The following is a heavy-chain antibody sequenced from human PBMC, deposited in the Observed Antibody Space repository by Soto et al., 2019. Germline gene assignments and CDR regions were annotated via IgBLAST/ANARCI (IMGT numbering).Heavy chain of an antibody. D-gene: IGHD4-17*01. J-gene: IGHJ5*02. CDR1: GGSISSGGYY. Sequence: SETLSLTCTVSGGSISSGGYYWSWIRQHPGKGLEWIGYIYYSGSTYYNPSLKSRVTISVDTSKNQFSLKLSSVTAADTAVYYCARTTTVTTSSWFDPWGQGTLVTVSS. CDR2: IYYSGST. CDR3: ARTTTVTTSSWFDP. V-gene: IGHV4-31*03.